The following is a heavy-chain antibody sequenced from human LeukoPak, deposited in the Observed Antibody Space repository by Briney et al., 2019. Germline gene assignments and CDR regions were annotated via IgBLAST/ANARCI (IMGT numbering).Heavy chain of an antibody. J-gene: IGHJ4*02. CDR3: ARDRSDRLAVAGTSAFDY. Sequence: PGGSLRLSCAASGFTFSSYSMNWVRQATGKGLEWVSSISSSSSYIYYADSVKGRFTISRDNAKNSLYLQMNSLRAEDTAVYYCARDRSDRLAVAGTSAFDYWGQGTLVTVSS. D-gene: IGHD6-19*01. V-gene: IGHV3-21*01. CDR2: ISSSSSYI. CDR1: GFTFSSYS.